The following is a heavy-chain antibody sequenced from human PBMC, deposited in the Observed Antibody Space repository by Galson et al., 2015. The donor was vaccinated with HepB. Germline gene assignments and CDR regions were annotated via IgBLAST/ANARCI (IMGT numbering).Heavy chain of an antibody. CDR3: TRGGGYYDSSGYYYLSLDY. Sequence: SLRLSCAASGFTFGDYAMSWVRQAPGKGLEWVGFIRSKAYGGTTEYAASVKGRFTISRDDSKSIAYLQMNSLKTEDTAVYYCTRGGGYYDSSGYYYLSLDYWGQGTLVTVSS. D-gene: IGHD3-22*01. CDR1: GFTFGDYA. CDR2: IRSKAYGGTT. V-gene: IGHV3-49*04. J-gene: IGHJ4*02.